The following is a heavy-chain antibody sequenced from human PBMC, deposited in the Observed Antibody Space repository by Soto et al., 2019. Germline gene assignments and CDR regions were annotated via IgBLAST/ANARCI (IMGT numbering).Heavy chain of an antibody. CDR3: AKDHEWELLPGGGLLYYYYGMDV. Sequence: GGSLRLSCAASGFTFSSYGMHWVRQAPGKGLEWVAVISYDGSNKYYADSVKGRFTISRDNSKNTLYLQMNSLRAEDTAVYYCAKDHEWELLPGGGLLYYYYGMDVWGQGTTVTVSS. CDR2: ISYDGSNK. D-gene: IGHD1-26*01. J-gene: IGHJ6*02. CDR1: GFTFSSYG. V-gene: IGHV3-30*18.